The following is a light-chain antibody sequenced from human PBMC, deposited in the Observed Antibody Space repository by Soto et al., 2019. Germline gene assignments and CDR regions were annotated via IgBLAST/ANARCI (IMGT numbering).Light chain of an antibody. CDR3: QQLNSYPLT. CDR1: KAIGSS. J-gene: IGKJ4*01. Sequence: QSTRSPTSLTAAVGVCVTITCRASKAIGSSFAWYRQKPGKVPEVLIYGASTLQNGVPSRFSGSGSGTDFTLTIGILQPEDFATYYCQQLNSYPLTFGGGTKVDIK. CDR2: GAS. V-gene: IGKV1-9*01.